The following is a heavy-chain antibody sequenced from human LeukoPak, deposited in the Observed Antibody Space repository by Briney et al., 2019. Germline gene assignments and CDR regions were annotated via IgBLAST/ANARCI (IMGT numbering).Heavy chain of an antibody. CDR3: ARGGDHTVTTFGYYCYMDV. CDR1: GGSFSGYY. D-gene: IGHD4-17*01. CDR2: INHSGST. J-gene: IGHJ6*03. Sequence: PSETLSLTCAVYGGSFSGYYWSWIRQPPGKGLEWIGEINHSGSTNYNPSLKSQVTISVDTSKNQFSLKLSSVTAADTAVYYCARGGDHTVTTFGYYCYMDVCGKGTTVTVSS. V-gene: IGHV4-34*01.